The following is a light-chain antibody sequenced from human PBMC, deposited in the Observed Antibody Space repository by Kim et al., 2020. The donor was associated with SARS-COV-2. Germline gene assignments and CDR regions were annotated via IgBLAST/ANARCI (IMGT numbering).Light chain of an antibody. CDR3: SAWDSSLSGWV. CDR1: SNNVGNQG. J-gene: IGLJ3*02. Sequence: QAGLTQPPSVSKGLRQTATLTCTGNSNNVGNQGAAWLQQHQGHPPKLLSYRNNNRPSGISERLSASRSGKTASLTITGLQPEDEADYYCSAWDSSLSGWVFGGGTKLTVL. CDR2: RNN. V-gene: IGLV10-54*01.